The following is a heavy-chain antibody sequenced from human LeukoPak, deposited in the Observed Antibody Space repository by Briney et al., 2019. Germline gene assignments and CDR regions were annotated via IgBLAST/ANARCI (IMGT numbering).Heavy chain of an antibody. J-gene: IGHJ4*02. CDR3: ARSAVAGDFFDY. Sequence: ASVRVSCKASGYTFTSCGISRVRQAPGQELEWMGWISAYNGNTNYAQKLQGRVTMTTDTSTSTAYMELRSLRSDDTAVYYCARSAVAGDFFDYWGQGTLVTVSS. CDR1: GYTFTSCG. V-gene: IGHV1-18*01. CDR2: ISAYNGNT. D-gene: IGHD6-19*01.